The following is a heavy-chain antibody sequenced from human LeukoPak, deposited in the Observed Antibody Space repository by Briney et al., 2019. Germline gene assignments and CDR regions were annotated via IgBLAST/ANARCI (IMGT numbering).Heavy chain of an antibody. CDR1: GFTFSNAW. CDR3: ASGYGDYVEGY. J-gene: IGHJ4*02. V-gene: IGHV3-11*04. D-gene: IGHD4-17*01. CDR2: ISSSGSTI. Sequence: GGSLRLSCAASGFTFSNAWMSWVRQAPGKGLEWVSYISSSGSTIYYADSVKGRFTISRDNAKNSLYLQMNSLRAEDTAVYYCASGYGDYVEGYWGQGTLVTVSS.